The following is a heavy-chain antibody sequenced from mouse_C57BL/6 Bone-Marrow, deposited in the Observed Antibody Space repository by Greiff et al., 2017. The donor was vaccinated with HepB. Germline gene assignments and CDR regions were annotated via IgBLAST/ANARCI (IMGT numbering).Heavy chain of an antibody. CDR1: GFNIKDYY. V-gene: IGHV14-1*01. Sequence: EVQLLESGAELVRPGASVKLSCTASGFNIKDYYMHWVKQRPEQGLEWIGRIDPEDGDTEYAPKFQGKATMTADTSSNPAYLQLSSLTSEDTAVYYCTVIYYDYLDYWGQGTTLTVSS. D-gene: IGHD2-4*01. CDR3: TVIYYDYLDY. J-gene: IGHJ2*01. CDR2: IDPEDGDT.